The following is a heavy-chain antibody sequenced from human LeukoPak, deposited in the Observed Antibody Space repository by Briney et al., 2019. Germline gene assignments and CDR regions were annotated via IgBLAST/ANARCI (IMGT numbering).Heavy chain of an antibody. J-gene: IGHJ6*03. V-gene: IGHV3-23*01. CDR2: ISGSGGST. D-gene: IGHD5-24*01. CDR3: AKHERWLQFYYYYYYMDV. CDR1: GFTFSSYA. Sequence: PGGSLRLSCAASGFTFSSYAMSWVRQAPGKGLEWVSAISGSGGSTYYADSVKGRFTISRDNSKNPLYLQMNSLRAEDTAVYYCAKHERWLQFYYYYYYMDVWGKGTTVTVSS.